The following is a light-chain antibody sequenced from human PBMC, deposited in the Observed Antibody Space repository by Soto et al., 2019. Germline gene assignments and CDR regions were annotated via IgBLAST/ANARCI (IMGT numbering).Light chain of an antibody. CDR1: QSILYSSNNKNY. J-gene: IGKJ1*01. CDR3: QQYYDAPQT. V-gene: IGKV4-1*01. Sequence: DIVMTQSPDSLAVSLGERATINCKSSQSILYSSNNKNYLAWYQQKPGQPPKLLIYWASTRESGVPDRFSVSGSGTDFTLTISSLQAGDVAVYYCQQYYDAPQTFGQGTKVEIK. CDR2: WAS.